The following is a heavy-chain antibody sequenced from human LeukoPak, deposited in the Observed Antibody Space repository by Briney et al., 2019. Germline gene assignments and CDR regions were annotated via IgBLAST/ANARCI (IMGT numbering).Heavy chain of an antibody. V-gene: IGHV5-51*01. Sequence: GESLKISCKGSGYSFTTYWIGWVRQMPGKGLEWMGIIYPTDSDTRYSPSFQGQVTISVDRSIRTAYLQWSSLKASDTAMYYCARDRLEGDAFDIWGQGTMVTVSS. CDR1: GYSFTTYW. J-gene: IGHJ3*02. CDR2: IYPTDSDT. CDR3: ARDRLEGDAFDI. D-gene: IGHD1-1*01.